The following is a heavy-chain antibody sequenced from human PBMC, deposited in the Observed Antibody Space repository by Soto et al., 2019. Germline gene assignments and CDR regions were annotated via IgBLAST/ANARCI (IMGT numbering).Heavy chain of an antibody. V-gene: IGHV3-30-3*01. CDR3: ARDSATVADYYYTMDV. CDR1: GFTFSSYP. D-gene: IGHD4-17*01. CDR2: ISYDGSNK. J-gene: IGHJ6*02. Sequence: QVQLVESGGGVVQPGRSLRLSCAASGFTFSSYPMHWVRLAPGKGLEWVAVISYDGSNKYYVDSVKGRFTISRDNSKNTLYLQMNSLIPEDTTVYYCARDSATVADYYYTMDVWGQGTTVTVSS.